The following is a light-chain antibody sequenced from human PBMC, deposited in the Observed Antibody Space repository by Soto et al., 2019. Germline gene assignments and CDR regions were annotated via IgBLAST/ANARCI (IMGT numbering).Light chain of an antibody. CDR2: AVT. J-gene: IGLJ2*01. V-gene: IGLV2-14*01. CDR1: SSDIGCYNF. Sequence: QSVLTQPASVSGSPGQSITISCTGTSSDIGCYNFVSWYHQHPGKAPKLLIYAVTNRPSGIPDRFSGSKSGNTASLTISGLQAEDGADYYCASYTTSSTLVFGGGTQLTVL. CDR3: ASYTTSSTLV.